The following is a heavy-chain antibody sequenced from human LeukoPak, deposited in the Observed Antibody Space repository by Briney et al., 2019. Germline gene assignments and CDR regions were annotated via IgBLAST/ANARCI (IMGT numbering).Heavy chain of an antibody. CDR3: GRHPAGPRPNDF. CDR1: GGSMSSYY. Sequence: SETLSLTCTVSGGSMSSYYWGWIRQPPGKGLEWIGSIYYSGNTYHNPSLKSRVTISVDTSKSQFSLKVRSVTAADTAVYFCGRHPAGPRPNDFWAKGPLVTASS. V-gene: IGHV4-39*01. CDR2: IYYSGNT. D-gene: IGHD3/OR15-3a*01. J-gene: IGHJ4*02.